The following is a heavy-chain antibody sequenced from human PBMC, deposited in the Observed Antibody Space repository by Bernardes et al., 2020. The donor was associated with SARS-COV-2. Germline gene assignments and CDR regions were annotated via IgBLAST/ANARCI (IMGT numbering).Heavy chain of an antibody. Sequence: GGSLRLSCAASGFTFSSYGMHWVRQAPGKGLEWVAVISYDGSNKYYADSVKGRFTISRDNSKNTLYLQMNSLRAEDTAVYYCARAELRYFDWLFGDTDRGMDVWGQGTTVTVSS. CDR2: ISYDGSNK. D-gene: IGHD3-9*01. CDR1: GFTFSSYG. CDR3: ARAELRYFDWLFGDTDRGMDV. J-gene: IGHJ6*02. V-gene: IGHV3-30*03.